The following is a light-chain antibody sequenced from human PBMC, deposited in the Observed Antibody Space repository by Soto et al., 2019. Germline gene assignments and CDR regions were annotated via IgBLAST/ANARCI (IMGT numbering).Light chain of an antibody. CDR1: ESINNN. CDR2: GAS. V-gene: IGKV3-15*01. CDR3: QQYNNWPPWT. Sequence: IVMTQSPATLSVSPGESATLSCRASESINNNLAWYQRRPGQAPRLLIYGASIRATGIPARFSGSGSGTKFTLTISSPQSEDFAVYYCQQYNNWPPWTFGQGTKVEIK. J-gene: IGKJ1*01.